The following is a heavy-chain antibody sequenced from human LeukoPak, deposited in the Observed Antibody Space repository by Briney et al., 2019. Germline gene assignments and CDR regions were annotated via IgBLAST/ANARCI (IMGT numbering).Heavy chain of an antibody. V-gene: IGHV1-2*02. CDR3: ARAGDTAMVPDY. CDR1: GYTFTSYA. Sequence: ASVKVSCKASGYTFTSYAMNWVRQATGQGLEWMGWINPNSGGTNYAQKFQGRVTMTRDTSISTAYMELSRLRSDDTAVYYCARAGDTAMVPDYWGQGTLVTVSS. CDR2: INPNSGGT. J-gene: IGHJ4*02. D-gene: IGHD5-18*01.